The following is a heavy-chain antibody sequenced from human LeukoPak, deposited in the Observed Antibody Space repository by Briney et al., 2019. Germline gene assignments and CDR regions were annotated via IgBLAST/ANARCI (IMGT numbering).Heavy chain of an antibody. CDR3: SSTLDY. CDR1: GFTFDDYG. V-gene: IGHV3-7*01. Sequence: GGSPRLSCAASGFTFDDYGMSWVRQAPGKGLEWVANIKQDGSEKYYVDSVKDRFTISRDNAKNSVYLQMNSLRAEDTAVYFCSSTLDYWGQGTLVTVSS. J-gene: IGHJ4*02. CDR2: IKQDGSEK. D-gene: IGHD2-15*01.